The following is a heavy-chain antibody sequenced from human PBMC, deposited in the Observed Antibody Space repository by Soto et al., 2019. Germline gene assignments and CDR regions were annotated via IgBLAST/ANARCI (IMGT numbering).Heavy chain of an antibody. J-gene: IGHJ1*01. CDR2: INPNSGGT. V-gene: IGHV1-2*04. D-gene: IGHD6-6*01. Sequence: ASVKVSCKASGYTFTGYYMHWVRQAPGQGLEWMGWINPNSGGTNYAQKFQGWVTMTRDTSISTAYMELSRLRSDDTAVYYCAIPQYSSSPILLPHCGQGTLVPGSS. CDR3: AIPQYSSSPILLPH. CDR1: GYTFTGYY.